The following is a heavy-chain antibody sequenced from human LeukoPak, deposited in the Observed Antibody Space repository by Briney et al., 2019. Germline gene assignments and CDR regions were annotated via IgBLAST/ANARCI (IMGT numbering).Heavy chain of an antibody. J-gene: IGHJ4*02. CDR1: GFTFSSYG. CDR3: ARDLVGARADY. V-gene: IGHV3-7*01. D-gene: IGHD1-26*01. CDR2: IKQDGSEK. Sequence: GGSLRLSCAASGFTFSSYGMHWVRQAPGKGLEWVANIKQDGSEKYYVDSVKGRFTISRDNAKNSLYLQMNSLRAEDTAVYYCARDLVGARADYWGQGTLVTVSS.